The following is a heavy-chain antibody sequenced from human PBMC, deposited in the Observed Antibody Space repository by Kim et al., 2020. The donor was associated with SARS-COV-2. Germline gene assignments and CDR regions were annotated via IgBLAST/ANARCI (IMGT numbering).Heavy chain of an antibody. CDR2: IYYSGST. Sequence: SETLSLTCTVSGGSISSYYWSWIRQPPGKGLEWIGYIYYSGSTNYNPSLKSRVTISVDTSKNQFSLKLSSVTAADTAVYYCARVVMGYYDSSGYGPWIDYWGHGTLVTVSS. CDR3: ARVVMGYYDSSGYGPWIDY. CDR1: GGSISSYY. V-gene: IGHV4-59*13. J-gene: IGHJ4*01. D-gene: IGHD3-22*01.